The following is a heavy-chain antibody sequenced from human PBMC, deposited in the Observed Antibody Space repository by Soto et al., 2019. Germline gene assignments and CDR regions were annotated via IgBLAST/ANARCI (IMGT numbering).Heavy chain of an antibody. CDR1: GYSFTSFG. J-gene: IGHJ4*01. CDR2: VTAYKGKT. CDR3: ATDGGLSGSGELSLPDY. V-gene: IGHV1-18*04. D-gene: IGHD3-16*02. Sequence: ASVKVSCKTSGYSFTSFGFSWVRQAPGQGLEWVGWVTAYKGKTSYAQKFQGRVTMTTDTSTSTAYMELQSLVSVVTAVYYCATDGGLSGSGELSLPDYWG.